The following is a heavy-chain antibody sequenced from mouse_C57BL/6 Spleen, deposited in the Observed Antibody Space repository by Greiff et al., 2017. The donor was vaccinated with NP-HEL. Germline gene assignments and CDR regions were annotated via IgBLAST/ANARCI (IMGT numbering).Heavy chain of an antibody. D-gene: IGHD1-1*01. V-gene: IGHV5-17*01. Sequence: EVQRVESGGGLVKPGGSLKLSCAASGFTFSDYGMHWVRQAPEKGLEWVAYISSGSSTIYYADTVKGRFTISRDNAKNTLFLQMTSLRSEDTAMYYCASTHTTVVAGGAMDYWGQGTSVTVSS. CDR1: GFTFSDYG. CDR3: ASTHTTVVAGGAMDY. CDR2: ISSGSSTI. J-gene: IGHJ4*01.